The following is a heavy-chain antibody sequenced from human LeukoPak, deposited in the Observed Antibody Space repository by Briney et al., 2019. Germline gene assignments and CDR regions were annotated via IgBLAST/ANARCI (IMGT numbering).Heavy chain of an antibody. CDR3: ARDRSLVDGDYGVWFDA. CDR1: GFTLSTYT. CDR2: ISSTSTTK. Sequence: GGSLRLSCTASGFTLSTYTMNWVRQAPGKGLEWVSYISSTSTTKYYADSVKGRFTISRDNSKNSLDLQLNRLTAEDTAVYYCARDRSLVDGDYGVWFDAWGQGSLVTVSS. J-gene: IGHJ5*02. V-gene: IGHV3-48*04. D-gene: IGHD4-17*01.